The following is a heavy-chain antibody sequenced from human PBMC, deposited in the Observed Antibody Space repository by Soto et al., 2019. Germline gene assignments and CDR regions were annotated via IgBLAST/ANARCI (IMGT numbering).Heavy chain of an antibody. CDR1: GGALNSGNYY. J-gene: IGHJ5*02. D-gene: IGHD2-21*01. CDR2: IYVTGAV. Sequence: SETLSLTCSVSGGALNSGNYYWSWIHQVPGKGLEWIGHIYVTGAVDYNPSLRDRITISQDTSERQFSLNLRLVTAADTAVYYCARLRIATNNYKWFDPWGQGTLVTVSS. V-gene: IGHV4-31*03. CDR3: ARLRIATNNYKWFDP.